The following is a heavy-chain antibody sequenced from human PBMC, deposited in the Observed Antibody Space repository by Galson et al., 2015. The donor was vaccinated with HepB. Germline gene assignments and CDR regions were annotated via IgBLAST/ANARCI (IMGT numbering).Heavy chain of an antibody. CDR1: GFTFSTYG. Sequence: SLRLSCAASGFTFSTYGMHWVRQAPGKGLEWVALIQFDGNSQYYGDSVKGRFTISRDNSKNTLYLQMNSLRADDTAVYYCAKKLYSNGHEIFDHWGQGTLVTVSS. CDR3: AKKLYSNGHEIFDH. CDR2: IQFDGNSQ. V-gene: IGHV3-30*02. D-gene: IGHD6-19*01. J-gene: IGHJ4*02.